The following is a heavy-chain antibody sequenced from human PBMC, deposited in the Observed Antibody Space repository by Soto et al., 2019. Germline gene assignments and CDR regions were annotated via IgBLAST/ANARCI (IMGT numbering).Heavy chain of an antibody. Sequence: ASVKVSCKASGYTFTSYGISWVRQAPGQGLEWMGWISAYNGNTNYAQKLQGRVTMTTDTSTSTAYMELRSLRSDDTAVYYCARVVMVRGAIITGKNWFDPWGQGTLVTVSS. V-gene: IGHV1-18*04. CDR3: ARVVMVRGAIITGKNWFDP. D-gene: IGHD3-10*01. CDR1: GYTFTSYG. J-gene: IGHJ5*02. CDR2: ISAYNGNT.